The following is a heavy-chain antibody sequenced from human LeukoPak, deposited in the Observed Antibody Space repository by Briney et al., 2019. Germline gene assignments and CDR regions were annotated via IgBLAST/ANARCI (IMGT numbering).Heavy chain of an antibody. V-gene: IGHV3-23*01. Sequence: AGGSLRLSCAASGFAFSVYAMSWVRQAPGKGLEWVSVISDSGADTYYADSVKGRFTISRDNSKNTLYLQMNSLRAEDTAVYYCARGSPLYGSGTYGLDAFDIGGQGTMVTVSS. J-gene: IGHJ3*02. CDR1: GFAFSVYA. CDR3: ARGSPLYGSGTYGLDAFDI. D-gene: IGHD3-10*01. CDR2: ISDSGADT.